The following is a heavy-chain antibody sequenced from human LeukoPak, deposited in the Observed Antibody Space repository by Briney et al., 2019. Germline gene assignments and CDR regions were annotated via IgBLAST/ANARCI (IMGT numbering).Heavy chain of an antibody. Sequence: GGSLRLSCAASGFTFSSYAMSWVRQAPGKGLAWVSGISGSGGSTDYADSLKGRFTISRDNSKNTLYLQMNSLRAEDTAVYYCAKTPVRRFPLYFDYWGQGTLVTVSS. D-gene: IGHD3-3*01. CDR1: GFTFSSYA. V-gene: IGHV3-23*01. CDR3: AKTPVRRFPLYFDY. CDR2: ISGSGGST. J-gene: IGHJ4*02.